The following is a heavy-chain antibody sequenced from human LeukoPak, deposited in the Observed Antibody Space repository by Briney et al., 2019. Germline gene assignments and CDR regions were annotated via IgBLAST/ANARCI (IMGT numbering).Heavy chain of an antibody. CDR1: GFTFSSSA. Sequence: GGSLRLSCAASGFTFSSSAMSWVRQAPGKGLEWVSAISNNGGYTYYADSVQGRFTISRDNSKSTLYLQMNSLRAEDTAVYYCAREPTNLWFGELFSTREYFQHWGQGTLVTVSS. J-gene: IGHJ1*01. D-gene: IGHD3-10*01. V-gene: IGHV3-23*01. CDR2: ISNNGGYT. CDR3: AREPTNLWFGELFSTREYFQH.